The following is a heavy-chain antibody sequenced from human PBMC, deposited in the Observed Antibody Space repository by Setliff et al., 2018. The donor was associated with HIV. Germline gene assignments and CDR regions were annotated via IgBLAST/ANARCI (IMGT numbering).Heavy chain of an antibody. Sequence: PSETLSLTCSVSGISINGYYWSWIRQPPGKGLEWIGEINHSGSTDYNPSLKSRVTISVDTSKNQFSLNLSSVTAADTAVYYCAVYDRDIAAAPGYFDYWGQGTLVTVSS. CDR1: GISINGYY. CDR2: INHSGST. J-gene: IGHJ4*02. CDR3: AVYDRDIAAAPGYFDY. D-gene: IGHD6-13*01. V-gene: IGHV4-34*01.